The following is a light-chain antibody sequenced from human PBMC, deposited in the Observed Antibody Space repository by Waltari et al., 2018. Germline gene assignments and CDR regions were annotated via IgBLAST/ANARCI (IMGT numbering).Light chain of an antibody. Sequence: DIQMTQSPSSLSASVGDRVTITCRASQSISSYLNWYQQKPGKAPKLLIYAASSLQSGVPSRFSGSGSGTDFTLTISSLQPEDFATYYCQQSYSTLRVTFGQGTKVEIK. CDR2: AAS. V-gene: IGKV1-39*01. J-gene: IGKJ1*01. CDR3: QQSYSTLRVT. CDR1: QSISSY.